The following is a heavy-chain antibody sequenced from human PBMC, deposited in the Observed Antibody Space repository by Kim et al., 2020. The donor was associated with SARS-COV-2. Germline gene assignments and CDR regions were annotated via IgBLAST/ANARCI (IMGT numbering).Heavy chain of an antibody. D-gene: IGHD1-7*01. CDR3: ARDPRYNWNYSLLFRGYYYYGMDV. CDR2: INPNSGGT. J-gene: IGHJ6*02. Sequence: ASVKVSCKASGYTFTGYYMHWVRQAPGQGLEWMGWINPNSGGTNYAQKFQGRVTMTRDTSISTAYMELSRLRSDDTAVYYCARDPRYNWNYSLLFRGYYYYGMDVWGQGTTVTVSS. CDR1: GYTFTGYY. V-gene: IGHV1-2*02.